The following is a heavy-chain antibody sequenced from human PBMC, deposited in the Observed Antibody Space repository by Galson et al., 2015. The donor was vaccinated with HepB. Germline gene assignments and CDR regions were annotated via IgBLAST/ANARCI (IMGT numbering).Heavy chain of an antibody. CDR3: ATDVFFSTFWSWFDP. V-gene: IGHV3-15*01. J-gene: IGHJ5*02. Sequence: SLRLSCAASGLRFNTIWMSWVRQTPGKGLEWIGRIKSKTDGGTADYAAPVKGRFTISRDDARNTLYLHMSRVKTDDTGVYYCATDVFFSTFWSWFDPWGQGTLVTVSS. D-gene: IGHD2-8*02. CDR1: GLRFNTIW. CDR2: IKSKTDGGTA.